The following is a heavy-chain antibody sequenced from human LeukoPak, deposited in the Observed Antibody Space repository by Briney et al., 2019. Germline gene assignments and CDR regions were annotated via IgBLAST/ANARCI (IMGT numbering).Heavy chain of an antibody. J-gene: IGHJ4*02. CDR1: GYTFTANY. CDR2: INPNSGGA. CDR3: ARGSDSSGYPY. D-gene: IGHD3-22*01. V-gene: IGHV1-2*02. Sequence: ASVKVSCKASGYTFTANYMHWVRQAPGQGLEGMGWINPNSGGANYAQKFQGRVTMTRDTSITTAYMELSRLRSDDTAVYYCARGSDSSGYPYWGQGTLVTVSS.